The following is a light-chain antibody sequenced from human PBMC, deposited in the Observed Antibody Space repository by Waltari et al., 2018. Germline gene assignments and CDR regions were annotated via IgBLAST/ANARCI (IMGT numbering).Light chain of an antibody. Sequence: QSVLTQPPSASGTPGQRVTISCSGSSPTNGRNLVHLYPQFPGKAPKLLLYRSDQRPSGVPDRFSGSKSGTSASLAISGLQSEDEAAYYCAAWDDSLHGHWVFGGGTKVTVL. CDR1: SPTNGRNL. J-gene: IGLJ3*02. CDR3: AAWDDSLHGHWV. CDR2: RSD. V-gene: IGLV1-44*01.